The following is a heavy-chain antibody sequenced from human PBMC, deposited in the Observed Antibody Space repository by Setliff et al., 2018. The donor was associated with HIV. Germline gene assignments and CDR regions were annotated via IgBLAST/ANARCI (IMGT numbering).Heavy chain of an antibody. V-gene: IGHV1-69*10. D-gene: IGHD2-8*01. CDR1: EGTFTSYV. J-gene: IGHJ6*02. CDR3: ARTNGMANYYYYGMDV. CDR2: ILPFLGMG. Sequence: SVKVSCKASEGTFTSYVISWVRQAPGQGLEWVGGILPFLGMGDFAQKFQGRVTITADESTSTAYMELSSLRSEDTAVYYCARTNGMANYYYYGMDVWGQGTTVTVSS.